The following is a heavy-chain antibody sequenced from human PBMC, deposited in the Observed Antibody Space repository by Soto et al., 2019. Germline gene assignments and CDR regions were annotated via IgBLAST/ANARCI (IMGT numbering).Heavy chain of an antibody. D-gene: IGHD4-17*01. CDR2: IIPILGIA. CDR1: GGTFSSYT. Sequence: QVQLVQSGAEVKKPGSSVKVSCKASGGTFSSYTISWVRQAPGQGLEWMGRIIPILGIANYAQKFQGRVTITADKSTSTAYMELRSLTSEDRAVYYCTRLDFGDSPLPLDYWGQGPLVAVSS. J-gene: IGHJ4*02. V-gene: IGHV1-69*02. CDR3: TRLDFGDSPLPLDY.